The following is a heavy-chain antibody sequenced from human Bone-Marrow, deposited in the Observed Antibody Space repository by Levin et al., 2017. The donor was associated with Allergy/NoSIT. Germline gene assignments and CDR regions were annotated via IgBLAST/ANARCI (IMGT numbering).Heavy chain of an antibody. CDR1: GGSITTYY. D-gene: IGHD5-12*01. CDR2: FYYRGST. CDR3: AREGYSGYGRYNWIDP. V-gene: IGHV4-59*01. Sequence: MSSETLSLTCTVSGGSITTYYWGWFRQPPGKGLEWIGYFYYRGSTSYNPSLQSRVTISLDTSKNRFSLELTPVTAVDTAMYYCAREGYSGYGRYNWIDPWGQGTLVTVSS. J-gene: IGHJ5*02.